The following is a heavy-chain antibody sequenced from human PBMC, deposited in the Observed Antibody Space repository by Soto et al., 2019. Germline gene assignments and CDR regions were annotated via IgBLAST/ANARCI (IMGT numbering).Heavy chain of an antibody. Sequence: QVQLQESGPGLVKPSETLSLTCTVSGGSINAFFWSWVRQPPGKGLESIGYIFYSGSTNYNPSLKSRVTISLDTSKTQFSLNLTSVTAADTAVYYCATQTGLYYH. J-gene: IGHJ6*01. CDR3: ATQTGLYYH. V-gene: IGHV4-59*01. CDR1: GGSINAFF. CDR2: IFYSGST.